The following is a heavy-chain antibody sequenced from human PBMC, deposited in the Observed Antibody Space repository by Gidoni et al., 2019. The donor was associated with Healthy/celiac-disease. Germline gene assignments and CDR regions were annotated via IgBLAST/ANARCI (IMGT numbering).Heavy chain of an antibody. CDR2: IYHSGST. J-gene: IGHJ4*02. Sequence: QVQLQESGPGLVKPSETLSLTCAVSGYSISSGYYWGWIRQPPGKGLEWFGSIYHSGSTYYNPSLKSRVTISVDTSKNQFSLKLSSVTAADTAVYYCARAAVTTSLYYWGQGTLVTVSS. D-gene: IGHD4-17*01. V-gene: IGHV4-38-2*01. CDR3: ARAAVTTSLYY. CDR1: GYSISSGYY.